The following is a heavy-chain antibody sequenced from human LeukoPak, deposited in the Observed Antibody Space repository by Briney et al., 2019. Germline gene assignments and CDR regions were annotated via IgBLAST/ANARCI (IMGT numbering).Heavy chain of an antibody. J-gene: IGHJ4*02. CDR2: IYYSGST. CDR1: GGSISSGDYY. D-gene: IGHD3-22*01. V-gene: IGHV4-30-4*01. CDR3: ARDAHYYDSSGYYYFDY. Sequence: PSQTLSLTCTVSGGSISSGDYYWSWIRQPPGKDLEWIGYIYYSGSTYYNPSLKSRVTISVDTSKNQFSLKLSSVTAADTAVYYCARDAHYYDSSGYYYFDYWGQGTLVTVSS.